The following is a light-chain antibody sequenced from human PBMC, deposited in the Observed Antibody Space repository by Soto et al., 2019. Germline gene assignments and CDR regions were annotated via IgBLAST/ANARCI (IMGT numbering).Light chain of an antibody. V-gene: IGKV1-5*03. CDR2: KAS. J-gene: IGKJ4*01. CDR3: QQYNSYPLT. Sequence: DIQMTQSPSTLSTSVGDRVTITCRASQSISSWLAWYQQKPGKAPKLLIYKASSLESGVPSRFSGSGSGTEFTLTISGLQPDDFATYYCQQYNSYPLTFGGGTKVEIK. CDR1: QSISSW.